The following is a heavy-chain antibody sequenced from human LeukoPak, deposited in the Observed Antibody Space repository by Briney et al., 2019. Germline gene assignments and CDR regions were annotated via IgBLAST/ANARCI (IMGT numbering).Heavy chain of an antibody. D-gene: IGHD6-6*01. V-gene: IGHV1-46*01. J-gene: IGHJ4*02. Sequence: ASVKVSCKASGYTFTSYYMHWVRQAPGRGLEWMGIINPSGGSTSYAQKFQGRVTMTRDTSTSTVYMELSSLRSEDTAVYYCARGASLIPEYSSSSREDLPGWGQGTLVTVSS. CDR2: INPSGGST. CDR3: ARGASLIPEYSSSSREDLPG. CDR1: GYTFTSYY.